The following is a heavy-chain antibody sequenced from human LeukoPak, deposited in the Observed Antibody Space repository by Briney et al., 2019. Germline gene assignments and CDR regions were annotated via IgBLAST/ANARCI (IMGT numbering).Heavy chain of an antibody. Sequence: GGSLRLSCAASGFTFSSYSMNWVRQAPGKGLEWVSYISSSSSTIYYADSVKGRFTISRDNAKNSLYLQMNSLRAEDTAVYYCARAQTLALFDYWGQGTLVTVSS. V-gene: IGHV3-48*01. CDR1: GFTFSSYS. CDR2: ISSSSSTI. D-gene: IGHD2/OR15-2a*01. J-gene: IGHJ4*02. CDR3: ARAQTLALFDY.